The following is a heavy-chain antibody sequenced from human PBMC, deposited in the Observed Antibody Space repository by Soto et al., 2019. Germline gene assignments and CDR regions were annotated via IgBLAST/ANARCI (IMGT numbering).Heavy chain of an antibody. CDR2: ISYDVSNK. Sequence: QVQLVESGAGVVQPGRSLRLSCAASGFTFSSYGMHWVRQAPGKGLEWVAVISYDVSNKYYADSVKGRFTIYRDNSKNQLYLQLNRLSAEDTAVYYCATLEGYCSGGSCYRDYWGQGTLVTVSS. CDR1: GFTFSSYG. CDR3: ATLEGYCSGGSCYRDY. V-gene: IGHV3-30*03. D-gene: IGHD2-15*01. J-gene: IGHJ4*02.